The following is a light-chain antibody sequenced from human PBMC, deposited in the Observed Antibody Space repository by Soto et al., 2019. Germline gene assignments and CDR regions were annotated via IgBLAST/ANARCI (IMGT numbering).Light chain of an antibody. CDR1: SSDVGGYNY. Sequence: QSALAQPRSVSGSPGQAVTISCTGTSSDVGGYNYVSWYQQHPGKAPKLMIFDVTKRPSGVPDRFSGSKSGNTASLTVSGLQAEDEADYYCNSYAGSNNFRVFGGGTKLTVL. CDR2: DVT. V-gene: IGLV2-11*01. J-gene: IGLJ3*02. CDR3: NSYAGSNNFRV.